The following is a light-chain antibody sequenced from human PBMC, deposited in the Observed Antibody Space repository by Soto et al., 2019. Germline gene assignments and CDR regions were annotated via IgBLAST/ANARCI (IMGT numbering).Light chain of an antibody. CDR1: SGSIASNY. J-gene: IGLJ2*01. V-gene: IGLV6-57*02. CDR2: EDN. Sequence: NFMLTQPHSVSESPGKTVTISCTGSSGSIASNYVQWYQQRPGSAPTTVIYEDNRRPSGVPDRFSGSIDSSSNSASLTISGLKTEDETDYYCQSYDSNIVIFGGGTKVTVL. CDR3: QSYDSNIVI.